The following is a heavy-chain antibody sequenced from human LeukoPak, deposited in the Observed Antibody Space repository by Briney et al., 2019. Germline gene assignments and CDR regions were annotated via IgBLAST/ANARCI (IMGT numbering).Heavy chain of an antibody. CDR1: GYTLTELS. J-gene: IGHJ4*02. CDR2: FDPEDGET. D-gene: IGHD3-22*01. V-gene: IGHV1-24*01. CDR3: ATVDDSSGYYSTYFDY. Sequence: GASVKVSCKVSGYTLTELSMHWVRQAPGKGLEWMGGFDPEDGETIYAQKFQGRVTMTADTSTDTAYMELSSLRSEDTAVYYCATVDDSSGYYSTYFDYWGQGTLVTVSS.